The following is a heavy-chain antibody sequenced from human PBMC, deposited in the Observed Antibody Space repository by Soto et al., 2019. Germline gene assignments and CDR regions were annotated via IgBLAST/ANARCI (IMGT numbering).Heavy chain of an antibody. CDR3: ARDYDSSGYYGVRYYYYGMDV. D-gene: IGHD3-22*01. J-gene: IGHJ6*02. CDR1: GFTFSSYG. Sequence: GGSLRLSCAASGFTFSSYGMHWVRQAPGKGLEWVAVIWYDGSNKYYADSVKGRFTISRDNSKNTLYLQMNSLRAEDTAVYYCARDYDSSGYYGVRYYYYGMDVWGQGTTVTVSS. V-gene: IGHV3-33*01. CDR2: IWYDGSNK.